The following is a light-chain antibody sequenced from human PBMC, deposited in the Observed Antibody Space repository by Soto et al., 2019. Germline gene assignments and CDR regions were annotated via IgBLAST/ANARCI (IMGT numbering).Light chain of an antibody. CDR2: KAS. CDR1: QSIVTW. CDR3: QQYNNYPST. V-gene: IGKV1-5*03. J-gene: IGKJ4*01. Sequence: DIQMTQSPSTLSASVEDRVTNTCRASQSIVTWLAWYQQKPGRAPKLLIYKASRLEGGVPSRFSGSGSETEFTLIISSLQPDDFATYYCQQYNNYPSTFGGGTKVDIK.